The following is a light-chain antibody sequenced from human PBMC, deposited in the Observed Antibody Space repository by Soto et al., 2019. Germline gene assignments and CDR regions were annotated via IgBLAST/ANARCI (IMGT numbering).Light chain of an antibody. CDR3: QQRYSAPLT. CDR1: QSISNY. J-gene: IGKJ4*01. Sequence: DIPLSQSPSSVSASIGDRVTIPCRTSQSISNYLNWYQQKPGKVPKLLIYAASSLQSGVPSRFSGSGSGTDFTLTISSLQPEDFATYYCQQRYSAPLTFGGGTKVDIK. CDR2: AAS. V-gene: IGKV1-39*01.